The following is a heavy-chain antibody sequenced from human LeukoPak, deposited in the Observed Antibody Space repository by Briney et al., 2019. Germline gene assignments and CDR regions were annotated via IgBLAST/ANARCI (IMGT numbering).Heavy chain of an antibody. CDR1: GYSFSTYW. Sequence: GESLKISRQGSGYSFSTYWIGWVRQIPGKGLEWMGIIYPGDSDTRYSPSFQGQVIISADKSINTAYLQWSSLKASDTAMYYCARLGPKWATIMGAFDIWGQGTMVTVSS. J-gene: IGHJ3*02. D-gene: IGHD5-24*01. CDR2: IYPGDSDT. CDR3: ARLGPKWATIMGAFDI. V-gene: IGHV5-51*01.